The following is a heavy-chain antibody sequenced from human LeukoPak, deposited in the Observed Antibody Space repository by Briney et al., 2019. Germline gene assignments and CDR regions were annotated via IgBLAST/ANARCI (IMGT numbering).Heavy chain of an antibody. CDR3: ARVLLWFGELINPFDY. Sequence: GGSLRLSCAASGFTLSSYWMSWVRQAPGKGLEWVANIKQDGSERYYVDSVKGRFTIFRDNAKNSLYLQMNSLRAEDTAVYYCARVLLWFGELINPFDYWGQGTLVTVSS. V-gene: IGHV3-7*01. CDR1: GFTLSSYW. D-gene: IGHD3-10*01. J-gene: IGHJ4*02. CDR2: IKQDGSER.